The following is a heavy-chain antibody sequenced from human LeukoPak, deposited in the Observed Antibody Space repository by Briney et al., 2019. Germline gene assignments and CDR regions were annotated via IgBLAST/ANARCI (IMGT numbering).Heavy chain of an antibody. CDR3: ARTPGWYYFGMDV. J-gene: IGHJ6*04. CDR2: IYHTGDT. V-gene: IGHV4-59*01. CDR1: GGSITSYY. D-gene: IGHD6-19*01. Sequence: PSETLSLTCTVSGGSITSYYWIWIRQSPGRGLEWIGHIYHTGDTTYNPALKSRATMSVDTAKNQFSLKLSSVTVADTAMYYCARTPGWYYFGMDVWGKGTTVTVSS.